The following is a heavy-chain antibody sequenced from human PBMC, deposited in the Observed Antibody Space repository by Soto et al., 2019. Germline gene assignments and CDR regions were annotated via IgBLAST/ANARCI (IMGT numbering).Heavy chain of an antibody. CDR3: ARGKYYVSSGYYYESFDY. Sequence: SETLSLTCTVSGGSVSSGSYYWSWIRQPPGKGLEWIGYIYYSASTNYNPSLKSRVTISVDTSKNQFSLKLSSVTAADTAVYYCARGKYYVSSGYYYESFDYWGQGTLVTVSS. V-gene: IGHV4-61*01. D-gene: IGHD3-22*01. CDR2: IYYSAST. J-gene: IGHJ4*02. CDR1: GGSVSSGSYY.